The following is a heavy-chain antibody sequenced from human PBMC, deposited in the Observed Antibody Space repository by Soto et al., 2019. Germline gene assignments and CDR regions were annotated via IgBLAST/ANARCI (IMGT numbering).Heavy chain of an antibody. CDR2: ISGSGGST. D-gene: IGHD2-21*01. CDR1: GFTFSSYA. J-gene: IGHJ3*02. CDR3: AKIGGDHRAFDI. V-gene: IGHV3-23*01. Sequence: GGSLRLSCAASGFTFSSYAMSWVHQAPGKGLEWVSAISGSGGSTYYADSVKGRFTISRDNSKNTLYLQMNSLSAEDTAVYYCAKIGGDHRAFDIWGQGTMVTVSS.